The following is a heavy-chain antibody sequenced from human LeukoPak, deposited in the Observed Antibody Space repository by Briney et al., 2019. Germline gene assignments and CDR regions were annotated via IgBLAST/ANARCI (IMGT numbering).Heavy chain of an antibody. CDR1: GFTFSDYY. CDR2: ISPSTTHT. V-gene: IGHV3-11*05. CDR3: ARVAARQDHNWLDP. J-gene: IGHJ5*02. Sequence: GGSLRLSCAASGFTFSDYYMSWSRQAPGKGLEWLSYISPSTTHTSYADSVKGRFTVSRDNTKNLLFLQMNSLRAEDTAVYYCARVAARQDHNWLDPWGQGTLVTVSS. D-gene: IGHD6-6*01.